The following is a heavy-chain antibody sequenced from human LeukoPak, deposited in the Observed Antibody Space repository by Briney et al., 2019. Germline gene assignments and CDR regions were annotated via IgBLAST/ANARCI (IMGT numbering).Heavy chain of an antibody. D-gene: IGHD3-10*01. CDR2: IYYSGST. CDR3: AKYGSGSYSENYYMDV. J-gene: IGHJ6*03. CDR1: GGSISSSSYY. Sequence: PSETLSLTCTVSGGSISSSSYYWGWIRQPPGKGLEWIGSIYYSGSTYYNPSLKSRVTISVDTSKNQFSLKLSSVTAADTAVYYCAKYGSGSYSENYYMDVWGKGTTVTVSS. V-gene: IGHV4-39*01.